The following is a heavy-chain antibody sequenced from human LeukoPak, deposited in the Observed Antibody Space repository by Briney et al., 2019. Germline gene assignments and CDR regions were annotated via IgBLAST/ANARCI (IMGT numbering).Heavy chain of an antibody. CDR2: IKADGSTA. CDR3: VVVVEPPDSDGFDV. J-gene: IGHJ3*01. CDR1: GFTFGNSW. V-gene: IGHV3-74*01. Sequence: GGSLRLSCAASGFTFGNSWVHWVRQAPGKGLVWVSLIKADGSTATYVDSVKGRFTISRDNAGNTLSLQMNSLTIEDTAVYYCVVVVEPPDSDGFDVWGQGTMITVSS. D-gene: IGHD1-14*01.